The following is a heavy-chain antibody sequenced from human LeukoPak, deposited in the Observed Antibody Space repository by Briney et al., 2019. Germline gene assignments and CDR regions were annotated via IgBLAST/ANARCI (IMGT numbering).Heavy chain of an antibody. CDR2: INHSGST. CDR1: GGYFSGYY. J-gene: IGHJ5*02. Sequence: SETLSLTCAVYGGYFSGYYWSWIRQPPGKGLEWIGEINHSGSTNYNQSLKSRVTISVDTSKNQFSLKLSSVTAADTAVYYCARYGYWGPFDPWGQGTLVTVSS. V-gene: IGHV4-34*01. CDR3: ARYGYWGPFDP. D-gene: IGHD7-27*01.